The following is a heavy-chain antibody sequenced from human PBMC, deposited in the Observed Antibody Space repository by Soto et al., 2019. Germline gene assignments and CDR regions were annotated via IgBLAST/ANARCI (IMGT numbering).Heavy chain of an antibody. CDR2: IYPGDSDT. D-gene: IGHD2-21*02. J-gene: IGHJ4*02. Sequence: GESLKISCKGSGYNFPNYWIGWVRQMPGKGLEWMGIIYPGDSDTGNSPSFQGQVTISADKSISTAYLQWSSLKASDTAMYYCERVRGVPATGFLDYWGQGTLVTVSS. V-gene: IGHV5-51*01. CDR1: GYNFPNYW. CDR3: ERVRGVPATGFLDY.